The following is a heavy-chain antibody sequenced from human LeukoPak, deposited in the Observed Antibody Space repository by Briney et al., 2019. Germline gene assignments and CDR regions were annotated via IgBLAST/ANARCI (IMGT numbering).Heavy chain of an antibody. J-gene: IGHJ4*02. CDR1: GYTFTSYG. Sequence: VASVKVSCKASGYTFTSYGISWVRQAPGQGLEWMGAIIPIFGTAHYAQEFQGRVTITADESTSTAYMELSRLISEDTAVYYCARAKSVGPASLFDYWGQGTLVTVSS. D-gene: IGHD1-26*01. CDR2: IIPIFGTA. CDR3: ARAKSVGPASLFDY. V-gene: IGHV1-69*13.